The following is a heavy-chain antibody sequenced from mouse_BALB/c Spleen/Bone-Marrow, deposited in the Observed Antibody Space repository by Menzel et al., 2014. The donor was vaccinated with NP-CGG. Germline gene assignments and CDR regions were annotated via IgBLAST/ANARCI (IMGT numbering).Heavy chain of an antibody. Sequence: QVHVKQSGPELVKPGALVKISCKASGYTFTSYDINWVKQRPGQGLEWIGWIYPGDGSTKYKEKFKGKATLTADKSSSTAYMQVSSLTSENSAVYFCAMTARGGFAYWGQGTLVTVSA. D-gene: IGHD3-2*01. J-gene: IGHJ3*01. V-gene: IGHV1S56*01. CDR1: GYTFTSYD. CDR3: AMTARGGFAY. CDR2: IYPGDGST.